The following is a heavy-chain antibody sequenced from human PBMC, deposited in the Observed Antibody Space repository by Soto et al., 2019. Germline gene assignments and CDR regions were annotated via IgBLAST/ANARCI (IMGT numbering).Heavy chain of an antibody. J-gene: IGHJ3*02. V-gene: IGHV3-11*01. Sequence: GESLSISCAASGFTFSDYYMTWIRQAPGKGLEWVSYISSSGSGIYYPDSVKGRFTISRDNAKKSLYLQMSSLRAEDTAVYYCARAYSDAFDIWGQGTLVTVSS. D-gene: IGHD2-15*01. CDR1: GFTFSDYY. CDR3: ARAYSDAFDI. CDR2: ISSSGSGI.